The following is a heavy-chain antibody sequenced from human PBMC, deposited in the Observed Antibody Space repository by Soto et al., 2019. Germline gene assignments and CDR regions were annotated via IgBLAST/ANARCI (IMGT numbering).Heavy chain of an antibody. CDR2: IIPIFGTA. Sequence: ASVKVSCKASGGTFSSYAISWVRQAPGQGLEWMGGIIPIFGTANYAQKFQGRVTITADKSTSTAYMELSSLRSEGTAVYYCAREGFRPAEYNWFDPWGQGTLVTVSS. CDR3: AREGFRPAEYNWFDP. J-gene: IGHJ5*02. V-gene: IGHV1-69*06. CDR1: GGTFSSYA.